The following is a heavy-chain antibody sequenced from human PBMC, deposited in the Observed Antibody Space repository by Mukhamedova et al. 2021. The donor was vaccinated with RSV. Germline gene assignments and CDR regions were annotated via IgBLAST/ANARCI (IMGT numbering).Heavy chain of an antibody. CDR2: IKDDGTEE. V-gene: IGHV3-7*01. J-gene: IGHJ4*02. CDR3: AIKYGASAF. Sequence: MTWVRQAPGKGLEWVANIKDDGTEEYYVDSVKGRFTISRDNATNSLFLQMNTLRAADTGIYYCAIKYGASAFWGQGTLVTVSS. D-gene: IGHD4-17*01.